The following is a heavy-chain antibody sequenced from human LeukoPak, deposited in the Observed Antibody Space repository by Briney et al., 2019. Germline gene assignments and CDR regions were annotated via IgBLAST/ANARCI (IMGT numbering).Heavy chain of an antibody. D-gene: IGHD2-15*01. CDR2: ISYDGSNK. V-gene: IGHV3-30*18. CDR1: GFTFSSYG. J-gene: IGHJ5*02. Sequence: GRSLRLSCAASGFTFSSYGMHWVRQAPGKGLEWVAVISYDGSNKYYADSVKGRFTISRDNSKNTLYLQMNSLRAEDTAVYYCAKGRGCSGGSCPNWFDPWGQGTLVTVSS. CDR3: AKGRGCSGGSCPNWFDP.